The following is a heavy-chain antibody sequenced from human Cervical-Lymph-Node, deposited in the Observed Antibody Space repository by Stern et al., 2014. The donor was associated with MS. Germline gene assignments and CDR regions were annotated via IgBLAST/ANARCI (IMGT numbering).Heavy chain of an antibody. CDR2: IYHSGTT. Sequence: QLQLQESGPGLVKPSETLSLTCSVSGGSLTGYYCSWIRQSPGKGLEWIGYIYHSGTTQSYPPLKRRLAMSVDTSNNQFSLKLNSVTTEDTAVYYCARNRYPTSWFDSWGQGTLVIVSS. D-gene: IGHD1-14*01. CDR1: GGSLTGYY. J-gene: IGHJ5*01. V-gene: IGHV4-4*09. CDR3: ARNRYPTSWFDS.